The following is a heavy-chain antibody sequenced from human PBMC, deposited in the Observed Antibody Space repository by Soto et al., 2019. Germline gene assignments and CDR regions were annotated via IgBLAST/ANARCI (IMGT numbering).Heavy chain of an antibody. D-gene: IGHD5-18*01. CDR3: AKIQAGTF. CDR2: INEDGGVK. J-gene: IGHJ4*02. V-gene: IGHV3-7*05. Sequence: EVQLVESGGGLVQPGGSLRLSCEASGFTFSNYWMYWVRQAPGRGLEWVANINEDGGVKQYVDSVRGRFTISRDNAKNSVYLQMNTLGPADTAIYYCAKIQAGTFWGQGTPVTVSS. CDR1: GFTFSNYW.